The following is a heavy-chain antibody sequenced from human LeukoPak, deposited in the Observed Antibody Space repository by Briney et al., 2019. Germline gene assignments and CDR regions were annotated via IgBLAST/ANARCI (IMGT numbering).Heavy chain of an antibody. CDR1: GFTFSSYS. CDR3: ARVSKYYGSGSSVNVFDY. Sequence: PGGSLRLSCAASGFTFSSYSMNWVRQAPGKGLEWVSSISSSSSYIYYADSVKGRFTISRDSAKNSLYLQMNSLRAEDTAVYYCARVSKYYGSGSSVNVFDYWGQGTLVTVSS. CDR2: ISSSSSYI. D-gene: IGHD3-10*01. V-gene: IGHV3-21*01. J-gene: IGHJ4*02.